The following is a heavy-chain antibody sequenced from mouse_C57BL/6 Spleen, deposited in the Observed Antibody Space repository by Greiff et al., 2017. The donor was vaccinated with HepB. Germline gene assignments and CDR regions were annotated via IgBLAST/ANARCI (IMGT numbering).Heavy chain of an antibody. CDR2: INPSNGGT. D-gene: IGHD2-1*01. CDR1: GYTFTSYW. V-gene: IGHV1-53*01. CDR3: AREGIYYGNYVGAMDY. Sequence: VQLQQPGTELVKPGASVKLSCKASGYTFTSYWMHWVKQRPGQGLEWIGNINPSNGGTNYNEKFKSKATLTVDKSSSTAYMQLSSLTSEDSAVYYCAREGIYYGNYVGAMDYWGQGTSVTVSS. J-gene: IGHJ4*01.